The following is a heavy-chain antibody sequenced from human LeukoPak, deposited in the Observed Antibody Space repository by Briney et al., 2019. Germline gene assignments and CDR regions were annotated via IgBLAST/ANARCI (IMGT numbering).Heavy chain of an antibody. D-gene: IGHD3-22*01. Sequence: GGSLRLSCAASGFTFDYYAMHWVRQAPGKGLVWVTRMNSDGSSTSYADSVKGRFTISRDNAKNTLYLHMNSLRAEDTAVYYCARGGEYYYDSSGYLAYWGQGTLVTVSS. CDR1: GFTFDYYA. CDR2: MNSDGSST. V-gene: IGHV3-74*01. J-gene: IGHJ4*02. CDR3: ARGGEYYYDSSGYLAY.